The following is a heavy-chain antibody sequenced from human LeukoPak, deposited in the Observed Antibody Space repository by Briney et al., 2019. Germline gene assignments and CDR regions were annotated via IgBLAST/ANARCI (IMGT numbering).Heavy chain of an antibody. Sequence: ASVKVSCKASGYTFTSYDINWVRQATGQGLEWVGWMNPNSGNTGYAQIFQGRVTMTRDTSISTAYMELSRLRSDDTAMYYCAKVIEGAVAFDFWGQGSLVTVSS. V-gene: IGHV1-8*01. CDR3: AKVIEGAVAFDF. CDR1: GYTFTSYD. D-gene: IGHD6-19*01. J-gene: IGHJ4*02. CDR2: MNPNSGNT.